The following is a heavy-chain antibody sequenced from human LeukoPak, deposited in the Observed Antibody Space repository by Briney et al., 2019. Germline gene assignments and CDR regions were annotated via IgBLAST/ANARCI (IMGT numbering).Heavy chain of an antibody. J-gene: IGHJ5*02. CDR1: GGSISSYY. CDR3: ARENVVVVAATGGIWFDP. V-gene: IGHV4-59*01. Sequence: KPSETLSLTCTVSGGSISSYYWSWIRQPPGKGLEWIGYIYYSGSTNYNPSLKSRVTISVDTSKNQFSLKLSSVTAADTAVYYCARENVVVVAATGGIWFDPWGQGTLVTVSS. CDR2: IYYSGST. D-gene: IGHD2-15*01.